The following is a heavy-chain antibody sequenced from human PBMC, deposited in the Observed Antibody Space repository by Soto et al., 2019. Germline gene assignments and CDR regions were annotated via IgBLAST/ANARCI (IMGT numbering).Heavy chain of an antibody. D-gene: IGHD2-15*01. CDR3: ARHNKWSPRGFDP. V-gene: IGHV4-30-2*03. CDR2: IYHSGST. J-gene: IGHJ5*02. CDR1: GGSISSGGYS. Sequence: PSETLSLTCAVSGGSISSGGYSWSWIRQPPGKGLEWIGYIYHSGSTYYNPSLKSRVTISVDTSKNQFSLKLSSVTAADTAVYYCARHNKWSPRGFDPWGQGTLVTVSS.